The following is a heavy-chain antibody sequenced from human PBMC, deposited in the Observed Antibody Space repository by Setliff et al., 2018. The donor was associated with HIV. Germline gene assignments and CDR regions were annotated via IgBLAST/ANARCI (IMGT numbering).Heavy chain of an antibody. Sequence: PGGSLRLSCTASGFTFSSYSMNWVRQAPGRGLEWVSYISGDSNIIDYADSVKGRFTISRDNAKNSLYLQMNSLRAEDTALYYCARDGEWGYHRPRDLDIWGQGTMVTV. CDR1: GFTFSSYS. CDR3: ARDGEWGYHRPRDLDI. D-gene: IGHD2-2*01. CDR2: ISGDSNII. J-gene: IGHJ3*02. V-gene: IGHV3-48*04.